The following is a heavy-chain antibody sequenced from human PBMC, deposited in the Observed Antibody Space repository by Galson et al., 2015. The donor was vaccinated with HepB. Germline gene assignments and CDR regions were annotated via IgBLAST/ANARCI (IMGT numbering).Heavy chain of an antibody. CDR2: IIPILDIA. V-gene: IGHV1-69*04. Sequence: SVKVSCKASGGTFSTFPTSWVRQAPGQGLEWMGRIIPILDIANYAQKFQARVTISADKSTSTAYMELSSLRSEDTAVYYCAIAAGTPYYYYYGMDVWGQGTTVTVSS. J-gene: IGHJ6*02. D-gene: IGHD6-19*01. CDR3: AIAAGTPYYYYYGMDV. CDR1: GGTFSTFP.